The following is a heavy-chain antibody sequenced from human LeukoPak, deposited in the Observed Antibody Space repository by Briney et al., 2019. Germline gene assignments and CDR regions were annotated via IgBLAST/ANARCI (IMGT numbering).Heavy chain of an antibody. CDR2: IYYSGST. CDR3: ASSGWYEWFDP. Sequence: PSETLSLTCTVSGGSISSYYWSWIRQPPGKGLEWIGYIYYSGSTNYNPSLKSRVTISVDTSKNQFSLKLSSVTAADTAVYYCASSGWYEWFDPWGQGTLVTVSS. V-gene: IGHV4-59*01. D-gene: IGHD6-19*01. J-gene: IGHJ5*02. CDR1: GGSISSYY.